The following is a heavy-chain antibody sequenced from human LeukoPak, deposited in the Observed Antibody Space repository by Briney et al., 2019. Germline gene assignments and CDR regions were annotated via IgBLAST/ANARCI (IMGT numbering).Heavy chain of an antibody. V-gene: IGHV3-7*01. Sequence: QPGGSLRLSCAASGFTFSSYEMNWVRQAPGKGLEWVANIKQDGSEKYYVDSVKGRSTISRDNAKNSLYLQMNSLRAEDTAVYYCVREISVSYGDYGENGFDYWGQGTLVTVSS. CDR3: VREISVSYGDYGENGFDY. CDR1: GFTFSSYE. J-gene: IGHJ4*02. CDR2: IKQDGSEK. D-gene: IGHD4-17*01.